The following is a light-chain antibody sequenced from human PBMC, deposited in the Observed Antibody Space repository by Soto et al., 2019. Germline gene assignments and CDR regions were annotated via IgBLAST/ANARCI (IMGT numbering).Light chain of an antibody. CDR1: SSNIGSNY. CDR3: AAWDDGLRV. CDR2: RNN. Sequence: QSVLTQPPSASGTPGQRVTISCSGSSSNIGSNYVYWYQQLPGTAPKLLIYRNNQRPSGVPDRFSGSKSGTSASLAISGLRSEDEADYYCAAWDDGLRVFGTGTKVTVL. J-gene: IGLJ1*01. V-gene: IGLV1-47*01.